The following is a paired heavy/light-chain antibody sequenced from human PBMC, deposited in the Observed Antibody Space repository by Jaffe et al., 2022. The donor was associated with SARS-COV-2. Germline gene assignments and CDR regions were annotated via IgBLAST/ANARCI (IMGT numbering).Heavy chain of an antibody. CDR3: ARGETILTSNNRFDP. CDR2: VNHYGGA. J-gene: IGHJ5*02. CDR1: GGSLSGYY. Sequence: QVQLQQWGAGLLKPSETLSLTCTVYGGSLSGYYWSWIRQPPGKGLEWIGEVNHYGGAYYNPSLKSPVSISLDTSKKQFSLNLGSVTAADTAVYFCARGETILTSNNRFDPWGQGTLVIVSS. D-gene: IGHD3-9*01. V-gene: IGHV4-34*01.
Light chain of an antibody. Sequence: QSVLTQPPSVSGAPGQRVTISCTGSSSNIGAGYDVHWYRQLPGTAPKLLIYDSRNRPSGVPDRFSGSKSGTSASLAITGLQAEDEADYYCQSYDSSRYVFGTGTKVTVL. V-gene: IGLV1-40*01. J-gene: IGLJ1*01. CDR3: QSYDSSRYV. CDR2: DSR. CDR1: SSNIGAGYD.